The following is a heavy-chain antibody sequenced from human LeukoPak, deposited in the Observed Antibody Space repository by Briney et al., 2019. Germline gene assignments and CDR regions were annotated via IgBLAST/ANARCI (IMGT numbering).Heavy chain of an antibody. Sequence: GGSLRLSCAASGFTFSSYSMNWVRQAPGKGLEWVSSISSSSKYLYYADSVKGRFTISRDNAKNSLYLQMNSLRAEDTAVYYCARDLGYGGYRDFDYWGQGTLVTVSS. D-gene: IGHD4-23*01. J-gene: IGHJ4*02. CDR1: GFTFSSYS. CDR2: ISSSSKYL. CDR3: ARDLGYGGYRDFDY. V-gene: IGHV3-21*01.